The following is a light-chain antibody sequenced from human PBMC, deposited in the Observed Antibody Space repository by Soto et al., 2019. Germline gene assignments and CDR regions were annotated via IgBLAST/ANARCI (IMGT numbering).Light chain of an antibody. CDR2: WAS. V-gene: IGKV4-1*01. CDR1: QSVLHSSNNKNY. CDR3: QQYYSTPLT. Sequence: DIVMTQSPDSLAVSLGERATINCKSSQSVLHSSNNKNYLAWYQQKPGQSPKLLIYWASSREPGVPDRLSGSGSGTDFTLTISSLQAEDVAVYYCQQYYSTPLTFGGGTKVEIK. J-gene: IGKJ4*01.